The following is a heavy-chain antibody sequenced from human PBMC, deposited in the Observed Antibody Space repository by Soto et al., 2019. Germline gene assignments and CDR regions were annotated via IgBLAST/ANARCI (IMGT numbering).Heavy chain of an antibody. CDR2: INTDGSTT. V-gene: IGHV3-74*01. D-gene: IGHD3-16*02. CDR3: ARGIYLKYGLDV. CDR1: EFTVNNYW. J-gene: IGHJ6*02. Sequence: EVQLVESGGGLVQPGGSLRLSCAASEFTVNNYWMHWVRQVPGKGLEWVSRINTDGSTTNYADAVMGQFTISRDTADNTVYLQMTSLRAEDTAVYCCARGIYLKYGLDVWGQRATVTVSS.